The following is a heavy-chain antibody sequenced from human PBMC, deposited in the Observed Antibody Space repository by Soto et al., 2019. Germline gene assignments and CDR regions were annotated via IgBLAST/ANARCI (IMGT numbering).Heavy chain of an antibody. J-gene: IGHJ6*02. CDR3: ARDGGVVVPAAKGYSYGMDV. Sequence: QVQLVQSGAEVKKPGASVKVSCKASGGTFSSYAISWVRQAPGQGLEWLGGIIPIFGTANYAQKFQGRVPLTADEPTSTAYMELSSLRSEDTAVYYCARDGGVVVPAAKGYSYGMDVWGQGTTVTVSS. CDR2: IIPIFGTA. CDR1: GGTFSSYA. D-gene: IGHD2-2*01. V-gene: IGHV1-69*01.